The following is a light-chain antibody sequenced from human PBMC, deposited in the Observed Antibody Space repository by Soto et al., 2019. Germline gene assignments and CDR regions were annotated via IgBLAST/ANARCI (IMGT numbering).Light chain of an antibody. Sequence: DIQMTQSPSTLSGSVGDRVTITCRASQSISTWLAWYQQEPGKAPKLLSHKASSLQRGVPSRFSGSGSGTDFTLTISSLHPDDFATYYCQQYNRYSPTFGQGTKVDIK. CDR2: KAS. V-gene: IGKV1-5*03. J-gene: IGKJ1*01. CDR1: QSISTW. CDR3: QQYNRYSPT.